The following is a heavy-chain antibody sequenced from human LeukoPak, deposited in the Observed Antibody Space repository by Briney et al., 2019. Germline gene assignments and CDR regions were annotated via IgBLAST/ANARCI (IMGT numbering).Heavy chain of an antibody. J-gene: IGHJ6*03. V-gene: IGHV1-69*06. CDR2: SIPMIGTG. Sequence: SMKVSCKASGGTFSKAAITWVRQAPGQGLEWMGRSIPMIGTGSYAQHFQGRITVSADKSTNTAYMELTSLRSEDTAVYYCALTRYTNMWSDTSYFYMDVWGKGTSDIVSS. CDR3: ALTRYTNMWSDTSYFYMDV. CDR1: GGTFSKAA. D-gene: IGHD2-21*01.